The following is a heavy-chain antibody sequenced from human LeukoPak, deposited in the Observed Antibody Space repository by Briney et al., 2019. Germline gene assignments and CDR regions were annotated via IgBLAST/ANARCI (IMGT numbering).Heavy chain of an antibody. CDR3: AKAGSYAPLDY. CDR2: ISTSGGDT. J-gene: IGHJ4*02. V-gene: IGHV3-23*01. Sequence: GGSLRLSCAASGFTFTDSAMTWVRQAPGKGLEWVSAISTSGGDTIYTDSVKDRFTISRDNSKNTLYLQMNSLRAEDTAIYYCAKAGSYAPLDYWGQGTLVTVSS. CDR1: GFTFTDSA. D-gene: IGHD1-26*01.